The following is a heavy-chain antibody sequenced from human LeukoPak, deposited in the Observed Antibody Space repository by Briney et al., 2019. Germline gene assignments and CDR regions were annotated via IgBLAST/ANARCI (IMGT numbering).Heavy chain of an antibody. V-gene: IGHV3-15*01. J-gene: IGHJ4*02. D-gene: IGHD6-19*01. CDR2: IKSKTDGGTT. CDR3: TTNEQWLVHKIDY. Sequence: GGSLRLSCAASGFTFSNAWMSWVRQAPGKGLEWVGRIKSKTDGGTTDYAAPVKGRFTISRDDSKNTLYLQMNSLKTEDTAVYYCTTNEQWLVHKIDYWGQGTLVTVSS. CDR1: GFTFSNAW.